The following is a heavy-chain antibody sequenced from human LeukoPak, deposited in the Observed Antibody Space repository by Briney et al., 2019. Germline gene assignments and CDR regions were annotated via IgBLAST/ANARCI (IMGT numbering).Heavy chain of an antibody. Sequence: GGSLRLSCVASGFIFSTYGMHWVRQAPGKGLEWVAVVWYDESNDYYADSVKGRFTISRDNSKNTLYLQMNSLRAEDTAVYYCARGVGYYDSSGTIDYWGQGTLVTVSS. CDR1: GFIFSTYG. J-gene: IGHJ4*02. D-gene: IGHD3-22*01. CDR3: ARGVGYYDSSGTIDY. CDR2: VWYDESND. V-gene: IGHV3-33*01.